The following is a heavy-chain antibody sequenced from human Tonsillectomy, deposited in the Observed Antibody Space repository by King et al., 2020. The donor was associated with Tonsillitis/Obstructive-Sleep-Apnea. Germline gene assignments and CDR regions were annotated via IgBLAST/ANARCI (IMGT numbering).Heavy chain of an antibody. V-gene: IGHV3-11*01. CDR1: GFTFSDYY. CDR2: ISRSGNTI. J-gene: IGHJ6*03. Sequence: VQLVESGGGLVKPGGSLRLSCAASGFTFSDYYMSWIRQAPGKGLEWVSAISRSGNTIDYADSVKGRFTISRDNAKNSLYLQMNSLRAEDTAVYYCAREMGDVVGPTYFCMDVWGKGTTVTVSS. CDR3: AREMGDVVGPTYFCMDV. D-gene: IGHD2-15*01.